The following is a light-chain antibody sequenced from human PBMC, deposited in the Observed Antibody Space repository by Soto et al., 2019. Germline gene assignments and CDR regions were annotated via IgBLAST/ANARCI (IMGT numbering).Light chain of an antibody. CDR3: QQYGNSPWT. CDR1: QSISNTY. V-gene: IGKV3-20*01. J-gene: IGKJ1*01. CDR2: GAS. Sequence: TQSPGTLSLSPGERATLSCRASQSISNTYLVWYQQKPGQAPRLLIYGASSRASGIPDRFSGSGSGTDFTLTISRLEPEDFAVYYCQQYGNSPWTFGQGTKVDIK.